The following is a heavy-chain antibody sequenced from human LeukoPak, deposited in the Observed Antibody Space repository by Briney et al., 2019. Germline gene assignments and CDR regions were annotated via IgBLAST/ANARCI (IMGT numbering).Heavy chain of an antibody. Sequence: PSEALSLTCTDSAGSSIGSSYNWGWIRQPPGKGLEWIGSICYRCSTCYNPTLKSRVTVSVDTSNNTFSLKLSPVTAADTAMYYCALIRGYCGTWGQGALVSVPS. V-gene: IGHV4-39*01. CDR3: ALIRGYCGT. CDR2: ICYRCST. D-gene: IGHD2-15*01. CDR1: AGSSIGSSYN. J-gene: IGHJ5*02.